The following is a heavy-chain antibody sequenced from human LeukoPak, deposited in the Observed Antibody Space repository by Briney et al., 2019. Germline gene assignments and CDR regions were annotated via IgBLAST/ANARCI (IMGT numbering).Heavy chain of an antibody. J-gene: IGHJ1*01. CDR3: ERQGKNVALDL. CDR2: INPGDSDT. Sequence: GESLKISCKGSGYTFTNYWIAWVRQMPGKGLEWMAIINPGDSDTRFSPSCQGQVTISVNKSISTAYVQWSSLKASDTAMYYCERQGKNVALDLWGQGNLIIVTA. V-gene: IGHV5-51*01. D-gene: IGHD2-8*02. CDR1: GYTFTNYW.